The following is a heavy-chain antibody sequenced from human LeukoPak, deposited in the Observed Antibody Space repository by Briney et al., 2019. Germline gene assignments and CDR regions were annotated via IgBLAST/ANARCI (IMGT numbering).Heavy chain of an antibody. D-gene: IGHD3-22*01. CDR1: GGSFSGYY. CDR2: INHSGST. V-gene: IGHV4-34*01. Sequence: SETLSLTCAVYGGSFSGYYWSWIRQPPGKGLEWIGEINHSGSTNYNPSLKSRVTISVGTSKNQFSLKLSSVTAADTAVYYCARVTMIRIDYWGQGTLVTVSS. CDR3: ARVTMIRIDY. J-gene: IGHJ4*02.